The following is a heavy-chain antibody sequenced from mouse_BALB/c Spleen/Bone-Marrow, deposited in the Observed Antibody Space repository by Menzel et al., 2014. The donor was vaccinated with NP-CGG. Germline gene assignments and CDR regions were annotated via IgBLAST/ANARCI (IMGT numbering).Heavy chain of an antibody. CDR2: INPESNTI. D-gene: IGHD2-3*01. J-gene: IGHJ3*01. CDR3: ARLGYYGWFAY. CDR1: GVDFSIYW. V-gene: IGHV4-1*02. Sequence: EASGVDFSIYWMSWVRQAPGKGLQWIGEINPESNTINYTPSLKDKFIISRDNAKNTLYLQMSKVRSEDTALYCCARLGYYGWFAYWGQGTLVTVSA.